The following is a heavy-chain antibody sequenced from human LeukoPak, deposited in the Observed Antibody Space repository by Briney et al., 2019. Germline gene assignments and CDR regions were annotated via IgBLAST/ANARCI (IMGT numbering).Heavy chain of an antibody. D-gene: IGHD3-10*01. V-gene: IGHV4-34*01. CDR1: GGSFSGYY. CDR3: ARTPAIGSVKGWFDP. J-gene: IGHJ5*02. CDR2: INHSGST. Sequence: SETLSLTCAVYGGSFSGYYWSWIRQPPGKGLEWIGEINHSGSTNYNPSLKSRATISVDTSKNQFSLKLSSVTAADTAVYYCARTPAIGSVKGWFDPWGQGTLVTVSS.